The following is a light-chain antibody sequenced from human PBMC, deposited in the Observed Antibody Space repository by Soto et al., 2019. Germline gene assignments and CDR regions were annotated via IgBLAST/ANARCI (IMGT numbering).Light chain of an antibody. V-gene: IGKV3-20*01. CDR3: QQYGSSSFA. CDR2: GAF. CDR1: QSISSTY. J-gene: IGKJ3*01. Sequence: EIVLTQSPGTLSVSPGERATLFCRARQSISSTYLAWYQKKPGQAPRLLLYGAFNRATGIPDRFSGSGSGTDFTLTISRLEPEDCAFYYCQQYGSSSFAFGPGTKLEIK.